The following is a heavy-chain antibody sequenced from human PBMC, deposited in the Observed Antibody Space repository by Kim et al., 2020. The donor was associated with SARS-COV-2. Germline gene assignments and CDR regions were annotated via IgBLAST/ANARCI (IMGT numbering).Heavy chain of an antibody. CDR3: ARVSGYDTEAVDY. J-gene: IGHJ4*02. Sequence: NYAHKFQGRVTITADESTSTAYMELSSLRSEDTAVYYCARVSGYDTEAVDYWGQGTLVTVSS. V-gene: IGHV1-69*01. D-gene: IGHD5-12*01.